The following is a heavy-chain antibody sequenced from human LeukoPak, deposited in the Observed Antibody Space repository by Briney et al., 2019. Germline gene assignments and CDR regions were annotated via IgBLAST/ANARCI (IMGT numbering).Heavy chain of an antibody. CDR1: GFSFSDYA. V-gene: IGHV3-23*01. Sequence: GGSLRLSCAASGFSFSDYAMNWVRQAPGKGLEWVSSITGSGDSTCIADSVKGRFTIYRDNSKNTMYMQMNILRAEDTAVYYCAKSQPSAISWFDPWGQGTLVTVSS. CDR3: AKSQPSAISWFDP. D-gene: IGHD2-2*02. J-gene: IGHJ5*02. CDR2: ITGSGDST.